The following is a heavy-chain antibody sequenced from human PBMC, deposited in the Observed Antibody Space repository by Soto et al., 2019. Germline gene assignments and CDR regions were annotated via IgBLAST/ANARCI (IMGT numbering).Heavy chain of an antibody. CDR1: GVSVNSGGYY. CDR3: ARGDHGPRRFYFDT. J-gene: IGHJ4*02. V-gene: IGHV4-61*03. CDR2: IFYNGGT. D-gene: IGHD2-8*01. Sequence: SETLSLTSPVSGVSVNSGGYYLSWIRQPPGKGLEWIGFIFYNGGTSYNPSLGSRVTISADTSKTLFSLNLNFVTAADTAVYYCARGDHGPRRFYFDTWGQGTLVTVSS.